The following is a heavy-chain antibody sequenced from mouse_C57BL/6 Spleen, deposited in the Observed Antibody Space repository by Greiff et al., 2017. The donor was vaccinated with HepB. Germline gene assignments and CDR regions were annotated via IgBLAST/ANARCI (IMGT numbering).Heavy chain of an antibody. J-gene: IGHJ4*01. CDR2: IYPGDGDT. CDR3: ARDHYYAMDY. CDR1: GYAFSSSW. Sequence: QVQLKQSGPELVKPGASVKISCKASGYAFSSSWMNWVKQRPGKGLEWIGRIYPGDGDTNYNGKFKGKATLTADNSSSTAYMQLSSLTSEDSAVYFCARDHYYAMDYWGQGTSVTVSS. V-gene: IGHV1-82*01.